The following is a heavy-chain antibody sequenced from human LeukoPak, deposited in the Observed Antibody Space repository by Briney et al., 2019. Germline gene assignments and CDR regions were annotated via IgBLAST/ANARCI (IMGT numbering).Heavy chain of an antibody. CDR3: AREECSIGVCYPSGY. CDR2: ISTYNANT. CDR1: GYSFTSYG. J-gene: IGHJ4*02. D-gene: IGHD2-8*01. Sequence: EASVMVSFKASGYSFTSYGISWVRQAPGQGLGWMGWISTYNANTNYALKLQGRVTLTTDTSTNTAYMELKSLRSDDTAVYYCAREECSIGVCYPSGYWGQGTLVTVSS. V-gene: IGHV1-18*01.